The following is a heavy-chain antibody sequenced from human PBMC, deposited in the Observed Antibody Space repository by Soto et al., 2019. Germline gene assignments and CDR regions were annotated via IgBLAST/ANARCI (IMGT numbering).Heavy chain of an antibody. Sequence: QVKLVESGGGVVEPGGSLRLSCAVSGFAFDNYYMTWIRQAPGKGLEWLSDISENSYNTNIADSMKGRSTISRDNAKKSLNRQMDGLRVEVPALSYCARRDSAQDHWGRGTRVIVSS. D-gene: IGHD4-4*01. CDR1: GFAFDNYY. J-gene: IGHJ4*02. CDR2: ISENSYNT. CDR3: ARRDSAQDH. V-gene: IGHV3-11*05.